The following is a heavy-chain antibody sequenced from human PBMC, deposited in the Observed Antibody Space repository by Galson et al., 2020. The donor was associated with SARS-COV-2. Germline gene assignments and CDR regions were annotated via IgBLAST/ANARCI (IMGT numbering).Heavy chain of an antibody. CDR2: IWYDGSNK. Sequence: TGGSLRLSCEASGFTFSTYGMDWVRQAPAKGLEWVAVIWYDGSNKYYADSVKGRFTISRDNSKNTLYLQMNSLRADDTAVYYCARGSSSNAFDIWGQGTMVTVSS. CDR3: ARGSSSNAFDI. CDR1: GFTFSTYG. D-gene: IGHD3-16*01. V-gene: IGHV3-33*01. J-gene: IGHJ3*02.